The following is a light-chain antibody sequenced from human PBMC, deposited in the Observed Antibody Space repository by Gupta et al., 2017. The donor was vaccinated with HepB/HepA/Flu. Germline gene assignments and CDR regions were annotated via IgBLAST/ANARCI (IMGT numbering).Light chain of an antibody. CDR2: GIS. CDR3: QQYNSWPLT. V-gene: IGKV3-15*01. CDR1: QSISAN. J-gene: IGKJ4*01. Sequence: EIVMTQSPVTLSVSPGETATLYCRASQSISANFAWYQQRPGQAPRLLVYGISTRASAIPARFSGSGSGTEFTRSISNLQSEDSALYFCQQYNSWPLTFGGGTQVEI.